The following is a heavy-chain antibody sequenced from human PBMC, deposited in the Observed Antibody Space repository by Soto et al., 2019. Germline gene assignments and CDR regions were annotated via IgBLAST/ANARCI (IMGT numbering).Heavy chain of an antibody. CDR3: ARIGYSSSRYYFDY. D-gene: IGHD6-13*01. V-gene: IGHV3-7*01. J-gene: IGHJ4*02. CDR1: GFTFSSYS. Sequence: EVQLVESGGGLVKPGGSLRLSCAASGFTFSSYSMNWVRQAPGKGLEWVANIKQDGSEKYYVDSVKGRFTISRDKAKNSLYLQMNSLRAEDTAVYYCARIGYSSSRYYFDYWGQGTLVTVSS. CDR2: IKQDGSEK.